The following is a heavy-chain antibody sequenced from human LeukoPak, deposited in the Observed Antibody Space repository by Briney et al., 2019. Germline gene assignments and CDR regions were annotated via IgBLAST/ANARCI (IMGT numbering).Heavy chain of an antibody. CDR1: GFTFIDYD. D-gene: IGHD6-19*01. V-gene: IGHV3-13*01. Sequence: GGSLRLFRAASGFTFIDYDMHWVRQVIGKGLEGVSAIGIRGDTHYSGSVKGRFTISRENAESSLYLQMNSLRAEDTAVYYCARGGIQVSGIDEFDYWGQGTLVTVSS. J-gene: IGHJ4*02. CDR2: IGIRGDT. CDR3: ARGGIQVSGIDEFDY.